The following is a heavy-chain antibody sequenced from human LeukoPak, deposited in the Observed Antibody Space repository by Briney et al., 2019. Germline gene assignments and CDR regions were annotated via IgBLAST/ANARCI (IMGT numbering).Heavy chain of an antibody. CDR3: ARCHSIVGADFDY. Sequence: SETLSLTCTVSGGSISSSSYYWGWIRQPPGKGLEWIGSIYYSGSTYYNPSLKSRVTISVDTSKNQFSLKLSSVTAADTAAYYCARCHSIVGADFDYWGQGTLVTVSS. J-gene: IGHJ4*02. D-gene: IGHD1-26*01. CDR1: GGSISSSSYY. V-gene: IGHV4-39*01. CDR2: IYYSGST.